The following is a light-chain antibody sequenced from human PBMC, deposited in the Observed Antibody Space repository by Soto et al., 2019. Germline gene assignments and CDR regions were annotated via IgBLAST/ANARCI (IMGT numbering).Light chain of an antibody. V-gene: IGKV1-5*03. CDR2: MAS. CDR3: QQYNSYSRT. CDR1: QSINNW. J-gene: IGKJ1*01. Sequence: DIQMTQSPSTLSASVGDRVTIACRASQSINNWLAWYQQKPGKAPKLLIYMASSLESGVPSRFSGSGFGTEFTLTITSLQPDDFATYYCQQYNSYSRTFGQGTEVEIK.